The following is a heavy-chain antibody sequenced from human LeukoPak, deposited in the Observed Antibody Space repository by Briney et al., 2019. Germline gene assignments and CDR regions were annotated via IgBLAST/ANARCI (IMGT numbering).Heavy chain of an antibody. V-gene: IGHV6-1*01. CDR1: GDSVSSDISA. D-gene: IGHD3-16*02. CDR3: ARDRSLSFDY. CDR2: TYYRSKWYN. J-gene: IGHJ4*02. Sequence: SQTLSLTCAISGDSVSSDISAWNWIRQSPSRGLEWLGRTYYRSKWYNDYAVPVKSRVTINPDTPKNQFSLQLNSVTPEDTAVYYCARDRSLSFDYWGQGTLVTVSS.